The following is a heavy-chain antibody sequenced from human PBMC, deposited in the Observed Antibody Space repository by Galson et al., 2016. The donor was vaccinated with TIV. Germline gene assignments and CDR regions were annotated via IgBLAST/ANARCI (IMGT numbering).Heavy chain of an antibody. D-gene: IGHD5-12*01. CDR3: AAWRPGGWLDP. Sequence: QSGAEVKKPGESLNISCKGSDSWVAWVRQKPGRGPEYTGVIYTRDSDTRYSPSFEGQVTISVDKSFTTAYLQWTSLKASDSAIYFCAAWRPGGWLDPWGQGTQVIVSS. CDR2: IYTRDSDT. CDR1: DSW. V-gene: IGHV5-51*03. J-gene: IGHJ5*02.